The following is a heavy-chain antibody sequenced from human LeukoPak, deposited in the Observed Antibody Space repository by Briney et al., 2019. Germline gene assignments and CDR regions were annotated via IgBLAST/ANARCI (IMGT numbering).Heavy chain of an antibody. CDR2: VSNSGGNT. D-gene: IGHD4-17*01. J-gene: IGHJ3*02. CDR1: GFTFSTYA. Sequence: GGSLRLSCAASGFTFSTYAMSWVRQAPGKGLEWVPAVSNSGGNTYYADSVKSRFTISRDNSKSMMYLQMNSLRAEDTALYYCARETTVTFPDVFDIWGQGTMVTVSS. CDR3: ARETTVTFPDVFDI. V-gene: IGHV3-23*01.